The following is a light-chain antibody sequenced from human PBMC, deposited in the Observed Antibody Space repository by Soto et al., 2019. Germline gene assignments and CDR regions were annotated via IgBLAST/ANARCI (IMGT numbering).Light chain of an antibody. CDR3: LQHKTYSLT. Sequence: DIQMTQSPSSLSASVGDRVTITCRASQDIRNDLCWYQQKPGKAPKRLIYAAFILQSGVPPRFSGNGSGTEFTLTVSSLQAEDYATYFCLQHKTYSLTFGQGTRLE. CDR1: QDIRND. CDR2: AAF. J-gene: IGKJ5*01. V-gene: IGKV1-17*01.